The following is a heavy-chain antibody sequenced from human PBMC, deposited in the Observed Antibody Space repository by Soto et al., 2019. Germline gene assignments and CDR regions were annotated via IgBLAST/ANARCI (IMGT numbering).Heavy chain of an antibody. V-gene: IGHV3-21*01. CDR3: ARDRWDYDFWSGYFGGYYYGMDV. D-gene: IGHD3-3*01. J-gene: IGHJ6*02. CDR2: ISSSSSYI. Sequence: PWGSLRVSCASSVFTFSIYSMNWVRQAPGKGLDLVSSISSSSSYIYYADSVKGRFTISRDNAKNSLYLQMNSLRAEDTAVYYCARDRWDYDFWSGYFGGYYYGMDVWGQGTTVTVSS. CDR1: VFTFSIYS.